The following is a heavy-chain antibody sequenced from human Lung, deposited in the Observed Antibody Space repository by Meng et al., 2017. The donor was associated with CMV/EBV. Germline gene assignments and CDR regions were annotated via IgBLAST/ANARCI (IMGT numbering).Heavy chain of an antibody. Sequence: GGSLRLSCAASGFTFDDYAMHWVRQAPGKGLEWVSGISWNGGNIGYADSVKGRFTISRDNAKNTLVLQMNSLRVEDTALYYCAKDSHVAGTTFFDHWGQGTLVTVSS. CDR2: ISWNGGNI. CDR1: GFTFDDYA. D-gene: IGHD1-14*01. V-gene: IGHV3-9*01. CDR3: AKDSHVAGTTFFDH. J-gene: IGHJ4*02.